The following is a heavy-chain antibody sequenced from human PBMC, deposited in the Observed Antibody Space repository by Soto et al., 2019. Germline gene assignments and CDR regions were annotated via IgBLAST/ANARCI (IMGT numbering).Heavy chain of an antibody. CDR1: GFSFSSYA. D-gene: IGHD1-26*01. V-gene: IGHV3-23*01. Sequence: LRLSFAASGFSFSSYAMSWVRQAPGKWLEWVSAISGSGGSTYYADSVKGRFTISRDNSKNTLYLQMNSLRAEDTAVYYCANILPFKLHYGMHVWGQGTTVTVSS. CDR2: ISGSGGST. J-gene: IGHJ6*02. CDR3: ANILPFKLHYGMHV.